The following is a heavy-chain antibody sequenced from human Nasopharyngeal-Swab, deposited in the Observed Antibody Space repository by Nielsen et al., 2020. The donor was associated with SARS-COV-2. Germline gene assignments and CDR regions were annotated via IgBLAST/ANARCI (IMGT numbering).Heavy chain of an antibody. CDR2: IYSGGST. J-gene: IGHJ6*02. CDR3: ARGSKFYYAMDF. D-gene: IGHD3-10*01. CDR1: GFTVSSNY. V-gene: IGHV3-53*01. Sequence: GESLKISCAASGFTVSSNYMSWVRQAPGKGLEWVSVIYSGGSTYYADSVKGRFTISRDNAKNSLSLQMNNLRVEDTAVYYCARGSKFYYAMDFWGQGTTVTVSS.